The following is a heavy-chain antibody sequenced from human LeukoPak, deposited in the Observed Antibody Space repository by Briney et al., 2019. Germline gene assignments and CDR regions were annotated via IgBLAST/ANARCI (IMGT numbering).Heavy chain of an antibody. J-gene: IGHJ4*02. V-gene: IGHV3-64*02. CDR3: TRDGGSFCDFDY. Sequence: GGSLRLSCVASGFSFRNYAIHWVRQAPGKVLEYVSVMNTDGRIEYYADSVKGRFTISRDNSKNTVYLQMGSLRGEDMAVYYCTRDGGSFCDFDYWGQGALVTVSS. CDR1: GFSFRNYA. CDR2: MNTDGRIE. D-gene: IGHD1-26*01.